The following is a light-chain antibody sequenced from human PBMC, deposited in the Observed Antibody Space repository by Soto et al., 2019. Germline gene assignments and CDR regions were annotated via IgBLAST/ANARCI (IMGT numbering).Light chain of an antibody. CDR1: SSNVGAGYD. Sequence: QAVVTQPPSVSGAPGQRVTISCTGSSSNVGAGYDVHWYQQHPGTAPKLLIFVNNNRPSGVPDRFSGSKSGTSASLAITGLQAEDEADYYCQSYDNSLSGWVFGGGTKVTVL. CDR3: QSYDNSLSGWV. J-gene: IGLJ3*02. V-gene: IGLV1-40*01. CDR2: VNN.